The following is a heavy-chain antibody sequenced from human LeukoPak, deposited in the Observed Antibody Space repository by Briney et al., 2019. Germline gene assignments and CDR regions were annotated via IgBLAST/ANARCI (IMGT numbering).Heavy chain of an antibody. D-gene: IGHD3-10*02. CDR2: ISGDGGST. V-gene: IGHV3-43*02. Sequence: PGGSLRLSCAASGFTFDDYAMHWVRQAPGKGLEWVSLISGDGGSTYYADSVKGRFTISRDNSKNSLYLQMNSLRTEDTALYYCAKDALITVSSTDAFDIWGQGTMVTVSS. CDR1: GFTFDDYA. CDR3: AKDALITVSSTDAFDI. J-gene: IGHJ3*02.